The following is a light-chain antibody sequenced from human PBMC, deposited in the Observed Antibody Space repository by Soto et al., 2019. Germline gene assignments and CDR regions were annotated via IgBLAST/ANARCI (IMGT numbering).Light chain of an antibody. J-gene: IGKJ2*03. CDR2: AAS. V-gene: IGKV1-5*01. CDR1: QTISSW. Sequence: DIQMTQSPSTLSGSVGDRVTITCRASQTISSWLAWYQQKPGKAPKLLIYAASNLQSGVPSRFSGSGSGTEFSLTISSLQPDDFATYYCQQYNNYLYSFGQGTKVDIK. CDR3: QQYNNYLYS.